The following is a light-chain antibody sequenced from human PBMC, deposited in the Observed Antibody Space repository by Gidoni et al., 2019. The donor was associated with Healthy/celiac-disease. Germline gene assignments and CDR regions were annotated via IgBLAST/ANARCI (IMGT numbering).Light chain of an antibody. CDR3: CSYAGSYTWV. Sequence: SALTPPRSVSGSPGQSVTISCTGASSDVGGYNYVSWYQQHPGKAPKRMIYDVSKRPSGVPDRFSGSKSGNTASLTISGLQAEDEADYYCCSYAGSYTWVFGGGTKLTVL. CDR1: SSDVGGYNY. V-gene: IGLV2-11*01. CDR2: DVS. J-gene: IGLJ3*02.